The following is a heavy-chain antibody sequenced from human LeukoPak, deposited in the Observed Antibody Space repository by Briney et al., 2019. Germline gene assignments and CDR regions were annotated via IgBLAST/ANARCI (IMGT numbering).Heavy chain of an antibody. J-gene: IGHJ4*02. CDR2: IYTSGST. CDR1: GGCISSYY. V-gene: IGHV4-4*07. Sequence: SETLSLTCTVSGGCISSYYWSWIRQPAGKGLEWIGRIYTSGSTNYNPSLKSRVTMSVDTSKNQFSLKLSSVTAADTAVYHCAREDHRGGYCSGGSCYSFDYWGQGTLVTVSS. CDR3: AREDHRGGYCSGGSCYSFDY. D-gene: IGHD2-15*01.